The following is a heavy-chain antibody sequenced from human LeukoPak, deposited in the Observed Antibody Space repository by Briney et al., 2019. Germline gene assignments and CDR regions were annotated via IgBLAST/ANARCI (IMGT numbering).Heavy chain of an antibody. Sequence: GGSPRLSCAASGFTFDDNSMYWVRQAPGEGLEWVSVISGDGGSTYYADSVKGRFTISRDNSKKSLYLQMNSLRTEDTALYYCAKVMSGYRDPFDYWGQGSLVTVSS. D-gene: IGHD3-3*01. J-gene: IGHJ4*02. CDR3: AKVMSGYRDPFDY. V-gene: IGHV3-43*02. CDR1: GFTFDDNS. CDR2: ISGDGGST.